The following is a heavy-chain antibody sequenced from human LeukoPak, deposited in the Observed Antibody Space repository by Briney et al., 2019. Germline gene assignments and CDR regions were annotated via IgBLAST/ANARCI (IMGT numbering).Heavy chain of an antibody. D-gene: IGHD4-23*01. CDR3: ARAGHSGGNSLDY. Sequence: GGSLRLSCAASGFTFSSYSMNWVGQAPGKGLEWVSYISSSSSTIYYADSVKGRFTISRDNAKNSLYLQMNSLRAEDTAVHYCARAGHSGGNSLDYWGQGTLVTVSS. V-gene: IGHV3-48*01. CDR1: GFTFSSYS. CDR2: ISSSSSTI. J-gene: IGHJ4*02.